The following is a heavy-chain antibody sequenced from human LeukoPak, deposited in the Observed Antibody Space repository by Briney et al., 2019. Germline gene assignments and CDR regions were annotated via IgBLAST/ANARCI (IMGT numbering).Heavy chain of an antibody. CDR1: GFTFSKVW. V-gene: IGHV3-15*01. CDR3: TRELPYSRGLY. Sequence: GGSLRFSCAASGFTFSKVWMSWVRQAPGKGLEWVGRIKSKTDGGTRDYAAPVKGRFTISRDDSKNTLYLQMNSLKTEDTAVYYCTRELPYSRGLYWGQGTLVTVSS. J-gene: IGHJ4*02. D-gene: IGHD1-26*01. CDR2: IKSKTDGGTR.